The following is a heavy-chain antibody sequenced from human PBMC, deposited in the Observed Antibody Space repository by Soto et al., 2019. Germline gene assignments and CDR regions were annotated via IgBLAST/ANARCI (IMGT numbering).Heavy chain of an antibody. CDR3: AKVDYGEPYNGMDV. CDR2: ISYDGSNK. D-gene: IGHD4-17*01. CDR1: GFTFSSYG. J-gene: IGHJ6*02. Sequence: QVQLVESGGGVVQPGRSLRLSCAASGFTFSSYGMHWVRQAPGKGLEWVAVISYDGSNKYYADSVKGRFTISRDNSKNTLYLQMNSLRAEDTAVYYCAKVDYGEPYNGMDVWGQGTTVTVSS. V-gene: IGHV3-30*18.